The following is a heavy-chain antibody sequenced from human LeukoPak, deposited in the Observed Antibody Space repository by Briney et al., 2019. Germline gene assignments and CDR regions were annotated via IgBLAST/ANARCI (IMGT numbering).Heavy chain of an antibody. D-gene: IGHD1-26*01. Sequence: GGSLRLSCAASGFTFSSYGMHWVRQAPGKGLEWVAFIRYDGSNKYYADSVKGRFTISRDNSKNTLYLQMNSLRAEDTAVYYCAKDLRDYSGSYPWFDPWGQGTLVTVSS. J-gene: IGHJ5*02. CDR1: GFTFSSYG. CDR2: IRYDGSNK. CDR3: AKDLRDYSGSYPWFDP. V-gene: IGHV3-30*02.